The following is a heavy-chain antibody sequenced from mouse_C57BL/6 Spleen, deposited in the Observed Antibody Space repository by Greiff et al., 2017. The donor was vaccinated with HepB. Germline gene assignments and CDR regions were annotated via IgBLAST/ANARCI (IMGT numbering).Heavy chain of an antibody. CDR1: GYTFTSYG. V-gene: IGHV1-81*01. CDR2: IYPRSGNT. CDR3: ARGGDDYGRFFV. Sequence: VMLVESGAELARPGASVKLSCKASGYTFTSYGISWVKQRTGQGLEWIGEIYPRSGNTYYNEKFKGKATLTADKSSSTAYMELRSLTSEDSAVYFCARGGDDYGRFFVWGTGTTVTVSS. J-gene: IGHJ1*03. D-gene: IGHD2-4*01.